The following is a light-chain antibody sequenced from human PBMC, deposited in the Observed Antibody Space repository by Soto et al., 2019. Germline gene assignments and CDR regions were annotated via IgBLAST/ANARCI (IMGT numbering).Light chain of an antibody. CDR3: AAWDDSLNGVI. J-gene: IGLJ2*01. Sequence: QSVLTQPPSASGTPGQRITISCSGSSSNIGSHTVNWHQQVPGTAPKLLIYSKNERPSGVPDRFSGSKSGTSASLAISGLQSGDEADYYCAAWDDSLNGVIFGGGTKLTV. V-gene: IGLV1-44*01. CDR1: SSNIGSHT. CDR2: SKN.